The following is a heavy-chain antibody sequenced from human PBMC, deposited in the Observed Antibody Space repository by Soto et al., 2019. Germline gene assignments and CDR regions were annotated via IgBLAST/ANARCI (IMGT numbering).Heavy chain of an antibody. V-gene: IGHV1-3*05. D-gene: IGHD2-21*01. CDR3: ERSFVVGSALDY. CDR1: GYTFTSYA. J-gene: IGHJ4*02. Sequence: QVQLVQSGAEEKKPGASVKVSCKASGYTFTSYAMHWVRQAPGQRLEWMGWINAGNGNTKYSQKFQGRVTINSDTSLYTEHMGLSSVRSENKAVDYCERSFVVGSALDYWGQGTLVTVSS. CDR2: INAGNGNT.